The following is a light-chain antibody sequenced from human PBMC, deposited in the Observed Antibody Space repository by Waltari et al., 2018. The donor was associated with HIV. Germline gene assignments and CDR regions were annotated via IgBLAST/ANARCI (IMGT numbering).Light chain of an antibody. CDR1: QSVSSSY. CDR2: GAS. J-gene: IGKJ2*03. CDR3: QQYGSSPPYS. Sequence: EIVLTQSPGTLSLSPGERPTLYCRASQSVSSSYLAWYQQKPGQAPRLLIYGASSRATGIPDRFSGSGSGTDFTLTISRLEPEDFAVYYCQQYGSSPPYSFGQGTKLEIK. V-gene: IGKV3-20*01.